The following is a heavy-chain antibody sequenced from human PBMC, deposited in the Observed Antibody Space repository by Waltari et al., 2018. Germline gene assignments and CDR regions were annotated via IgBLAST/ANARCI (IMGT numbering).Heavy chain of an antibody. J-gene: IGHJ4*02. CDR2: CYTSGNA. D-gene: IGHD6-13*01. CDR1: GGSVNSGGYY. Sequence: QVKLQESGPGLVKPSQTLSLTCTVSGGSVNSGGYYWNWIRQPAGKGLGWIGRCYTSGNAHHNPSFRSRVSMSLDTSKNQCTLELASVEAADTAVYYCAREFGSLAAAFDYWGQGTLVTVSS. CDR3: AREFGSLAAAFDY. V-gene: IGHV4-61*02.